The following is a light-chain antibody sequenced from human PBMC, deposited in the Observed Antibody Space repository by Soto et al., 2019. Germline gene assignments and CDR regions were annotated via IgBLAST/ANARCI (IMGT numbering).Light chain of an antibody. CDR3: SSYTNKDTLV. Sequence: QSALTQPASVSGSPGQSITISCTGTSSDVGGYDHVSWYQQHPGKAPKLIFYDVTVRPSGISRRFSGSKSDNTASLAVSGLQPEDEADYYCSSYTNKDTLVFGGGTKVTVL. V-gene: IGLV2-14*03. J-gene: IGLJ3*02. CDR1: SSDVGGYDH. CDR2: DVT.